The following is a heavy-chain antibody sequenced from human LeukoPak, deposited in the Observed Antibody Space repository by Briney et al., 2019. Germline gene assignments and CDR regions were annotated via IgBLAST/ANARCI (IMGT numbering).Heavy chain of an antibody. CDR2: IYYSGNT. V-gene: IGHV4-39*01. J-gene: IGHJ3*02. CDR3: ARFVTGDGAFDI. CDR1: GGSISSSSYY. D-gene: IGHD7-27*01. Sequence: KPSETLSLTCTVSGGSISSSSYYWGWIRQPPGKGLEWIGSIYYSGNTYYNPSLRGRVTISVDTSKNQFSLRLSSVTAADTAVYYCARFVTGDGAFDIWGQGTMVTVSS.